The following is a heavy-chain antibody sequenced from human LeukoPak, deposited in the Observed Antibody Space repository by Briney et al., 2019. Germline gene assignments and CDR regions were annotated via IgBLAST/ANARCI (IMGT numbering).Heavy chain of an antibody. V-gene: IGHV3-21*01. J-gene: IGHJ4*02. CDR1: GFIFSDYA. CDR2: IRRSSSNI. D-gene: IGHD1-1*01. Sequence: GGSLRLSCAVSGFIFSDYAGGSVRQAPGGGLEWLSSIRRSSSNIFYADSVKGRFTITRDNAKNSLYLQMNSLRIEDTAVYYCARCTTGRTFGSLREIKRSREIDYWGQGTLVTVSS. CDR3: ARCTTGRTFGSLREIKRSREIDY.